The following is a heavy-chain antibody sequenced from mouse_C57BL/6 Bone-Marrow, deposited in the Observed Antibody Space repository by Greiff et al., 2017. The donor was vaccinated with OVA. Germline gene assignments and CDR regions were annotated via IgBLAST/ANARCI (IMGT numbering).Heavy chain of an antibody. CDR1: GYTFTDYY. V-gene: IGHV1-76*01. J-gene: IGHJ1*03. Sequence: QVQLQQSGAELVRPGASVKLSCTASGYTFTDYYINWVKQRPGQGLEWIARIYPGSGNPYYNEKFKGQATLTADKSSSTAYMQLSSLTSEDSAVYFCLWGWYFDVWGTGTTVTVSS. D-gene: IGHD4-1*01. CDR3: LWGWYFDV. CDR2: IYPGSGNP.